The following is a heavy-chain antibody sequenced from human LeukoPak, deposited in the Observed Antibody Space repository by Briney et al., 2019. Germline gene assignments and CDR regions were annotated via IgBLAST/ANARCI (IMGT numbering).Heavy chain of an antibody. CDR1: GGSISSYH. Sequence: SETLSLTCTVSGGSISSYHWSWIRQPAGKGLEWIGRIYISGSTNYNPSLKSRVTMSVDTSKNQFSLKLSSVTAADTAVYYCASYDSSGYNWFDPWGQGTLVTVSS. J-gene: IGHJ5*02. D-gene: IGHD3-22*01. CDR3: ASYDSSGYNWFDP. V-gene: IGHV4-4*07. CDR2: IYISGST.